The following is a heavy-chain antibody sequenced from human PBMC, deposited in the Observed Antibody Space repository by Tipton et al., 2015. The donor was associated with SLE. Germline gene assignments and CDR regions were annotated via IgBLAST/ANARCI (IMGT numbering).Heavy chain of an antibody. CDR1: GHSISSGYY. V-gene: IGHV4-38-2*02. Sequence: GLVKPSETLSLICNVSGHSISSGYYWGWIRQFPGKGLEWIGRVYSSWSTDYNPSLKSRVTISIDTSKNQFSLKLTSVTAADTAAYYCARLTKGYNSRFDPWGQGTLVTVSS. D-gene: IGHD6-13*01. CDR3: ARLTKGYNSRFDP. CDR2: VYSSWST. J-gene: IGHJ5*02.